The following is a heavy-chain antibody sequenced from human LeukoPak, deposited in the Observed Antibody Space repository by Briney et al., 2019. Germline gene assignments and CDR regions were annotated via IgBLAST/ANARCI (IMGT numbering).Heavy chain of an antibody. CDR1: GFTFSSYW. Sequence: GGSLRLSCAASGFTFSSYWMSWVRQAPGKGLEWVANIKQDGSEKYYVDSVKGRFTISRDNAKNSLYLQMNSLRAEDTAVYYCAKGYGWEASYYYYYMDVWGKGTTVTIS. J-gene: IGHJ6*03. V-gene: IGHV3-7*01. CDR2: IKQDGSEK. CDR3: AKGYGWEASYYYYYMDV. D-gene: IGHD1-26*01.